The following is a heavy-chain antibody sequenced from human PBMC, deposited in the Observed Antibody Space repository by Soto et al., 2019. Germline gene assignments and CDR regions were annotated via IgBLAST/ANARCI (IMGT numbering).Heavy chain of an antibody. CDR2: INPDGNEK. V-gene: IGHV3-7*01. Sequence: EVQLVESGGGLVQPGGSLRLSCAASGFTFSNHWMSWVRQAPGKGLEWVANINPDGNEKYYVGSLKGRFTISRDNARNSLYLQINSLRAEDTALYYCARTAYYYVNWGQGTLVTVSS. J-gene: IGHJ4*02. CDR1: GFTFSNHW. D-gene: IGHD3-10*02. CDR3: ARTAYYYVN.